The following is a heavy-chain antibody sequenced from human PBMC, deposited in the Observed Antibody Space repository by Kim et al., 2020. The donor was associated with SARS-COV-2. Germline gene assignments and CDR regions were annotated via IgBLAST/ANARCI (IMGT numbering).Heavy chain of an antibody. D-gene: IGHD3-22*01. CDR3: ARGSTRQFLLVIAY. V-gene: IGHV1-2*02. J-gene: IGHJ4*02. Sequence: AQKFQGRVTMTRDTSISTAYMELSRLRSDDTAVYYCARGSTRQFLLVIAYWGQGTLVTVSS.